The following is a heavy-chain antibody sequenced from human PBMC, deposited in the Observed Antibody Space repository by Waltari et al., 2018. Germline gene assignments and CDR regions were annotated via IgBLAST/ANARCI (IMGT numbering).Heavy chain of an antibody. CDR2: IIPIVGTA. D-gene: IGHD5-12*01. CDR1: GGTFSSYA. CDR3: ARDGYNYGKDAFDI. V-gene: IGHV1-69*05. Sequence: QVQLVQSGAEVKKPGSSVKVSCKASGGTFSSYAISWVRQAPGQGLEWMGGIIPIVGTANDAQKFQGRVTSTTDESTSTAYMELSSLRSEDTAVYYCARDGYNYGKDAFDIWGQGTMVTVSS. J-gene: IGHJ3*02.